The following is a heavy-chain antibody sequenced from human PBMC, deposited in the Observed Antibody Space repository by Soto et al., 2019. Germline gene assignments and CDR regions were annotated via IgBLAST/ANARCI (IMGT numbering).Heavy chain of an antibody. CDR3: ARDFRYFPY. J-gene: IGHJ4*02. V-gene: IGHV4-34*02. D-gene: IGHD3-10*01. CDR1: GGTFSGYF. Sequence: QVQLQQWGAGLLKPSETLSLTCAVSGGTFSGYFWTWVRQPPGKGLEWIGGIEHNGNNNVNPSLKSRVTLSVDTSKNQISLHLRSVTGADTAVYYCARDFRYFPYWGQGTLVTVSS. CDR2: IEHNGNN.